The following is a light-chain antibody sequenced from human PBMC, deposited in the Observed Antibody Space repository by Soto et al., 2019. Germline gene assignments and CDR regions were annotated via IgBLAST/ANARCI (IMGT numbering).Light chain of an antibody. CDR2: DVS. J-gene: IGLJ3*02. Sequence: QSALTQPASVSGSPGQSITIPCTGTSSDVGGYNYVSWYQQHPGKAPKLMIYDVSTRPSGVSNRFSGSKSGNTASLTISGLQAEDEADYYCSSYTSSSTWVFGGGTKVTVL. CDR3: SSYTSSSTWV. CDR1: SSDVGGYNY. V-gene: IGLV2-14*01.